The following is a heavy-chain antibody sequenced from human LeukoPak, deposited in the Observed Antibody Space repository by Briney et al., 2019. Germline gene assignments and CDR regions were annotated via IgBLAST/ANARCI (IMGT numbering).Heavy chain of an antibody. Sequence: GGSLRLSCAVSGLTFSNAWMNWVRQAPGKGLEWVGRVLSRAGGGTIDYAAPVKGRFTISRDDSKNALFLQMNSLRTEDTAVYYCVTGGGYNGLDYWGQGALVTVSS. J-gene: IGHJ4*02. V-gene: IGHV3-15*07. CDR1: GLTFSNAW. CDR3: VTGGGYNGLDY. D-gene: IGHD5-12*01. CDR2: VLSRAGGGTI.